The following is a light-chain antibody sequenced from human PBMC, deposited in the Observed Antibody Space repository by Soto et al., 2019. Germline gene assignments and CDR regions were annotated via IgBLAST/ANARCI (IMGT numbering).Light chain of an antibody. CDR2: GAS. J-gene: IGKJ1*01. V-gene: IGKV3-15*01. CDR1: PSVTNF. CDR3: QQYNNWPSWT. Sequence: EIVLTQSPATLSLSAGERATLSCRASPSVTNFLAWYQQKPGQAPRLLIYGASTRATGIPARFSGSGSGTEFTLTISSLQSEDFAVYYCQQYNNWPSWTFGQGTKVDIK.